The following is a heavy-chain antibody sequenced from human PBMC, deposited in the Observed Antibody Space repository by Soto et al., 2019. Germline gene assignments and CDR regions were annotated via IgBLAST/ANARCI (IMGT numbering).Heavy chain of an antibody. D-gene: IGHD6-13*01. J-gene: IGHJ6*02. CDR2: IIPVFGTA. V-gene: IGHV1-69*01. Sequence: QVQLVQPGAEVKKAGPSVRVSCKVFGGTFTSYLLNWVGKAPGQGFEWVGGIIPVFGTASYAEKFQGRVTITADESTSTAYMELSRLRSDDTAVYYCARETPSAAAAYYYYGLDVWGQGTTVTVPS. CDR3: ARETPSAAAAYYYYGLDV. CDR1: GGTFTSYL.